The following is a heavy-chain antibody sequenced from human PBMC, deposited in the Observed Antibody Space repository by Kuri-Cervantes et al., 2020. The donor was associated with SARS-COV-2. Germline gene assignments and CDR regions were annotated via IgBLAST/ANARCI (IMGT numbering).Heavy chain of an antibody. J-gene: IGHJ4*02. Sequence: SVKVSCKASGYTFTGYYMHWVRQAPGQGLEWMGRINPNSGGTNYAQKFQGRVTMTRDTSISTAYMDLSRLRSDDTVVYYCARGGKNWNYYFDYWGQGTLVTVSS. CDR1: GYTFTGYY. D-gene: IGHD1-1*01. V-gene: IGHV1-2*05. CDR3: ARGGKNWNYYFDY. CDR2: INPNSGGT.